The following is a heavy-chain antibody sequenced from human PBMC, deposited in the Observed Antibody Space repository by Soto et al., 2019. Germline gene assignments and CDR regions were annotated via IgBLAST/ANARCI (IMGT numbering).Heavy chain of an antibody. CDR1: GFTFSSYA. CDR3: AKFANYDFWSGYSFDY. Sequence: GGSLRLSCAASGFTFSSYAMSWVRQAPGKGLEWVSAISGSGGSTYYADSVKGRFTISRDNSKNTLYLQMNSLRAEDTAVYYCAKFANYDFWSGYSFDYWGQGTLVTVSS. D-gene: IGHD3-3*01. V-gene: IGHV3-23*01. J-gene: IGHJ4*02. CDR2: ISGSGGST.